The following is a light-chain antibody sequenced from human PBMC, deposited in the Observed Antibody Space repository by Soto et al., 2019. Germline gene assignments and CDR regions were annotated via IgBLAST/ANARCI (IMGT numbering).Light chain of an antibody. V-gene: IGKV1-33*01. Sequence: DVQMTQSPASLSASAGDRVTITCQASQGISNYLNWYQQKPGKAPKLLIYDASNLETGVPSRFSGSGSGTDFTFTISSLQPEDIATYYCQQYDNLPLTFGGGTKVEIK. CDR3: QQYDNLPLT. J-gene: IGKJ4*01. CDR1: QGISNY. CDR2: DAS.